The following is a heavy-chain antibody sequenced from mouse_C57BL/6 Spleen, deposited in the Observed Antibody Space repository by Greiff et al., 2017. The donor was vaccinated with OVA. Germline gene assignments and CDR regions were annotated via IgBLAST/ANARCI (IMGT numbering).Heavy chain of an antibody. D-gene: IGHD1-1*01. V-gene: IGHV1-81*01. CDR1: GYTFTSYG. J-gene: IGHJ2*01. Sequence: VKLMESGAELARPGASVKLSCKASGYTFTSYGISWVKQRTGQGLEWIGEIYPRSGNTYYNEKFKGKATLTADKSSSTAYMELRSLTSEDSAVYFCLFPHYYYGGQGTTLTVSS. CDR2: IYPRSGNT. CDR3: LFPHYYY.